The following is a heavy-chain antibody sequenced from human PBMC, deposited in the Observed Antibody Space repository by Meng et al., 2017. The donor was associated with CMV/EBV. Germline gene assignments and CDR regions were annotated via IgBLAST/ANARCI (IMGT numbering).Heavy chain of an antibody. D-gene: IGHD1-7*01. CDR2: IKSKPDGGTT. CDR1: GFTFSNAW. CDR3: STLDNWNYELSN. J-gene: IGHJ4*02. V-gene: IGHV3-15*01. Sequence: LSLTCAASGFTFSNAWMTWVRQAPGKGLEWVGRIKSKPDGGTTDYAAPVKGRLTISRDDSKNTLYLQMNSLKVEDTAVYYCSTLDNWNYELSNWGQGTLVTVSS.